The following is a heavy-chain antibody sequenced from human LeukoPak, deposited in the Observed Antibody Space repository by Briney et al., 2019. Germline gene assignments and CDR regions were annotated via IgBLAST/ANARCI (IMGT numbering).Heavy chain of an antibody. CDR1: GGSISSYY. CDR2: IYTSGST. Sequence: SQTLSLTCTVSGGSISSYYWSWIRQPAGKGLEWIGRIYTSGSTNYNPSLKSRVTMSVDTSKNQFSLKLSSVTAADTAVYYCARDMGIAVAGDYYYMDVWGKGTTVTISS. J-gene: IGHJ6*03. CDR3: ARDMGIAVAGDYYYMDV. D-gene: IGHD6-19*01. V-gene: IGHV4-4*07.